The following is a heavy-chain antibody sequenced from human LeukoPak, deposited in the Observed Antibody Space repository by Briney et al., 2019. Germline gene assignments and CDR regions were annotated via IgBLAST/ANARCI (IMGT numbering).Heavy chain of an antibody. D-gene: IGHD1-26*01. Sequence: SETLSLTCGVSGYSISRGYYWAWIRQPPGKGLEWIAYIYYTGNTKYNPSLKSRVTISVDTSKNQFSLRLSSVTAADTAVYYCARDSGSSPTFDYWGQGTLVTVSS. CDR2: IYYTGNT. V-gene: IGHV4-59*01. J-gene: IGHJ4*02. CDR1: GYSISRGYY. CDR3: ARDSGSSPTFDY.